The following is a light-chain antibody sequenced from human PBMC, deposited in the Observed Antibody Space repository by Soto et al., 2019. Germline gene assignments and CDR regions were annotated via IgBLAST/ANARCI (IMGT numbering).Light chain of an antibody. CDR3: QQHSDWPIT. CDR1: KSVRSD. CDR2: DAS. J-gene: IGKJ5*01. V-gene: IGKV3-11*01. Sequence: EIVLTQSPATLSLSPGERATLSCRASKSVRSDLAWYQQKPGQAPKLLIYDASNRATGIPARFSGSGSGTDFTLTISSLEPEDFAVYYCQQHSDWPITFGQGTRLEIK.